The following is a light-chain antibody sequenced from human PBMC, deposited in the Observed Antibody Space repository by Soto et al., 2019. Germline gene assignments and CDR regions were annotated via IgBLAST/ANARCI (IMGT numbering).Light chain of an antibody. CDR1: QSISSY. J-gene: IGKJ5*01. CDR3: QQSYSTLGT. CDR2: AAS. V-gene: IGKV1-39*01. Sequence: SQMTQSPSSLSASVGDRVTITCRASQSISSYLNWYQQKPGKAPKLLIYAASSLQSGVPSRFSGSGSGTDFTLTISSLQPEDFTTYYCQQSYSTLGTFGQGTRLEIK.